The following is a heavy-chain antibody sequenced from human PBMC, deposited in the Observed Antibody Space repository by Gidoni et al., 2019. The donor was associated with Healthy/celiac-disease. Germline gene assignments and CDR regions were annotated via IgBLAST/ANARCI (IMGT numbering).Heavy chain of an antibody. D-gene: IGHD2-15*01. CDR2: ISGSGGST. CDR1: GFTFSRSA. J-gene: IGHJ3*02. V-gene: IGHV3-23*01. Sequence: EVQLLASGCVLVPPGGSLSLSCAASGFTFSRSAMNWLRPAPGKGLEWVSAISGSGGSTYYADSVKGRFTISRDNSKNTLYLQMNSLRAEDTAVYDGAKDQVGWIVVVVAGTTRGDAFDIWGQGTMVTVSS. CDR3: AKDQVGWIVVVVAGTTRGDAFDI.